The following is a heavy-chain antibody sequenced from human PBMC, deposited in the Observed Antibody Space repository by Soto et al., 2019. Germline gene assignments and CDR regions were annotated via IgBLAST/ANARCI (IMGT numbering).Heavy chain of an antibody. V-gene: IGHV3-30*18. J-gene: IGHJ4*02. Sequence: GGSLRLSCAASGFTFSSYGMHWVRQAPGKGLEWVSVISYDGSNKYYADSVKGRFTISRDNSKNTLYLQMNSLRAEDTAVYYCAKERVKIVVVAAGGGRLDYWGQGTLVTVSS. CDR2: ISYDGSNK. CDR3: AKERVKIVVVAAGGGRLDY. CDR1: GFTFSSYG. D-gene: IGHD2-15*01.